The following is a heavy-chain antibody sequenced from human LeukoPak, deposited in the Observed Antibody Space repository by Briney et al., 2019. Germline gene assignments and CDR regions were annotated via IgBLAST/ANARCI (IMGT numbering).Heavy chain of an antibody. CDR1: GYTFTDYY. J-gene: IGHJ6*01. CDR3: AAHQTVNYFGMVG. V-gene: IGHV1-2*02. D-gene: IGHD1-1*01. CDR2: INPKDGGT. Sequence: SVSLSCNASGYTFTDYYMHWVRRAPGQAREGVGWINPKDGGTKGRVNLTRDVNITRDTSISTAYMDLNRLSIDDTAVYYCAAHQTVNYFGMVGWGDRITVS.